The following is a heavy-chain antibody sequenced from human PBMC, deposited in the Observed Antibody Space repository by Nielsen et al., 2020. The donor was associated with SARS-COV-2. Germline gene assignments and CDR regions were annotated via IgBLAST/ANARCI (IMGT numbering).Heavy chain of an antibody. J-gene: IGHJ3*02. D-gene: IGHD6-19*01. CDR3: AKAEQWLPAPDAFYM. Sequence: GESLKISCAASGFTFSSYWMSWVRQGPGKGLEWVANIKQDGSEKYYVDSVKGRFTISRDNAKNSLYLQMNSLRAEDTAVYYCAKAEQWLPAPDAFYMWGQGTMVTVSS. CDR1: GFTFSSYW. CDR2: IKQDGSEK. V-gene: IGHV3-7*03.